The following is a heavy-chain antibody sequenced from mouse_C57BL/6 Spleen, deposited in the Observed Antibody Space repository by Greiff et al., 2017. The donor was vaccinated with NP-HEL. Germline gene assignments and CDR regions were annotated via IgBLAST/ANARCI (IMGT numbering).Heavy chain of an antibody. J-gene: IGHJ2*01. CDR2: INPNNGGT. CDR1: GYTFTDYN. D-gene: IGHD2-4*01. V-gene: IGHV1-22*01. Sequence: EVQLQQSGPELVKPGASVKMSCKASGYTFTDYNMHWVKQSHGKSLEWIGYINPNNGGTSYNQKFKGKATLTVNKSSSTAYMELRSLTSEDSAVYYCARFIYYDYDYFDYWGQGTTLTVSS. CDR3: ARFIYYDYDYFDY.